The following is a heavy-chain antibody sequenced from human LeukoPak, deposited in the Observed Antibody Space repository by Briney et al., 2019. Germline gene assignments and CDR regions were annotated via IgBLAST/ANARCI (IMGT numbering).Heavy chain of an antibody. CDR3: AIMARRGYFDY. CDR1: GFTFDDYG. Sequence: GGSLRLSCAASGFTFDDYGMSWVRQAPGKGLEWVSAISGSGGSTYYADSVKGRFTISRDNSKNTLYLQMNSLRAEDTAVYYCAIMARRGYFDYWGQGTLVTVSS. CDR2: ISGSGGST. J-gene: IGHJ4*02. D-gene: IGHD3-10*01. V-gene: IGHV3-23*01.